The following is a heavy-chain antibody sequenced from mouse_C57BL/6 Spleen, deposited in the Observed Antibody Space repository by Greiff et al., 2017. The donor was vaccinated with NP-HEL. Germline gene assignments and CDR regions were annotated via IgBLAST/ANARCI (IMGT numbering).Heavy chain of an antibody. Sequence: QVQLKESGAELARPGASVKMSCKASGYTFTSYTMHWVKQRPGQGLEWIGYINPSSGYTKYNQKFKDKATLTADKSSSTAYMQLSSLTSEDSAVYYCARTTYSDYDPYWYFDVWGTGTTVTVSS. CDR1: GYTFTSYT. CDR3: ARTTYSDYDPYWYFDV. D-gene: IGHD2-4*01. CDR2: INPSSGYT. J-gene: IGHJ1*03. V-gene: IGHV1-4*01.